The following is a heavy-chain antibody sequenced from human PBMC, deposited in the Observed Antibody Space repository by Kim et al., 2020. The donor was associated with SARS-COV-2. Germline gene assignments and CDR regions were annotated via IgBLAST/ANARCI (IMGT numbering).Heavy chain of an antibody. D-gene: IGHD2-15*01. V-gene: IGHV4-34*01. J-gene: IGHJ4*02. Sequence: NPSLKSRVTISVDTSKNQFSLKLSSVTAADTAVYYCARTEYCSGGSCMPYWGQGTLVTVSS. CDR3: ARTEYCSGGSCMPY.